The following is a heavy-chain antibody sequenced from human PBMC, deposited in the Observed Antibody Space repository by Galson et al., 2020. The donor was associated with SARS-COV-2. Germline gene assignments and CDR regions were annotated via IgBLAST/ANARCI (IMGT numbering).Heavy chain of an antibody. J-gene: IGHJ4*02. CDR1: GGTFSSYA. V-gene: IGHV1-69*13. Sequence: SVKVSCKASGGTFSSYAISWVRQAPGQGLEWMGGIIPIFGTANYAQKFQGRVTITADESTSTAYMELSSLRSEDTAVYYCARDPKKYYYGSGGYESLWFGFDDWGQGTLVTVSS. D-gene: IGHD3-10*01. CDR3: ARDPKKYYYGSGGYESLWFGFDD. CDR2: IIPIFGTA.